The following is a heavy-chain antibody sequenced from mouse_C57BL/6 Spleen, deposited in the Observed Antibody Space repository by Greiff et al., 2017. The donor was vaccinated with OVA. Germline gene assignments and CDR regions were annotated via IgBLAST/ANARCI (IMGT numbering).Heavy chain of an antibody. CDR3: AIHYYGSSNWYVEV. J-gene: IGHJ1*03. V-gene: IGHV1-42*01. CDR2: INPSTGGT. CDR1: GYSFTGYY. D-gene: IGHD1-1*01. Sequence: VKLQQSGPELVKPGASVKISCKASGYSFTGYYMNWVKQSPEKSLEWIGEINPSTGGTTYNQKLKAKATLTVDKSSSQAYMQLKSLTSDDSAVDYCAIHYYGSSNWYVEVWGTGTTVTVSS.